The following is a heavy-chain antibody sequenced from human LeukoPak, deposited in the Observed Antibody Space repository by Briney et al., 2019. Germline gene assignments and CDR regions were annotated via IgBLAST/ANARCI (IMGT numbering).Heavy chain of an antibody. CDR2: MNPNSGNT. CDR3: ARVSGSSFDY. D-gene: IGHD1-26*01. Sequence: ASVKVSCKASGYTFTSYDINWVRQATGQGLEWMGWMNPNSGNTGYAQKFQGRVTMTTDTSTSTAYMELRSLRSDDTAVYYCARVSGSSFDYWGQGTLVTVSS. CDR1: GYTFTSYD. J-gene: IGHJ4*02. V-gene: IGHV1-8*01.